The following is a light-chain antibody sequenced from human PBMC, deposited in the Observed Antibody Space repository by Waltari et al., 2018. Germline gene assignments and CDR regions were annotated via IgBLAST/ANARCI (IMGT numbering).Light chain of an antibody. CDR1: SSDVGGYNY. J-gene: IGLJ2*01. V-gene: IGLV2-11*01. CDR2: DVS. CDR3: CSYAGSYTWV. Sequence: QSALTQPRSVSGSPGQSVTISCTGTSSDVGGYNYVSWYQHHPGKAPKLMIYDVSKRPSGVPDRVSGSKSGNTASLTVSGLQAEDEADYYCCSYAGSYTWVFGGGTKLTVL.